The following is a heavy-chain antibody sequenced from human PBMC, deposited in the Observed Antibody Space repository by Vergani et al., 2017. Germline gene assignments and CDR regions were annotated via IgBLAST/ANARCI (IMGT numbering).Heavy chain of an antibody. Sequence: EVQLVESGGGLVQPGRSLRLSCAASGFTFDDYAMHWVRQAPGKGLEWVSGISWNSGSIGYADSVKGRFTISRDNAKNSLYLQMNRLRAEDTALYYCAKDTSPYYDSSGYHSLFDYWGQGTLVTVSS. V-gene: IGHV3-9*01. J-gene: IGHJ4*02. D-gene: IGHD3-22*01. CDR3: AKDTSPYYDSSGYHSLFDY. CDR1: GFTFDDYA. CDR2: ISWNSGSI.